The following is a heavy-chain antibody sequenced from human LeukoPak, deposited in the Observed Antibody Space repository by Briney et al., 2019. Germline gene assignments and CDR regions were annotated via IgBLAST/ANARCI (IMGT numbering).Heavy chain of an antibody. V-gene: IGHV1-2*02. D-gene: IGHD1-26*01. Sequence: ASVKVSCKASGYTFTGYYMHWVRQAPGQGLEWMGWINPNSGGTNYAQKLQGRVTMTRDTSISTAYMELSRLRSDDTAVYYCARVMWELLPGVGEDYWGQGTLVTVSS. J-gene: IGHJ4*02. CDR2: INPNSGGT. CDR1: GYTFTGYY. CDR3: ARVMWELLPGVGEDY.